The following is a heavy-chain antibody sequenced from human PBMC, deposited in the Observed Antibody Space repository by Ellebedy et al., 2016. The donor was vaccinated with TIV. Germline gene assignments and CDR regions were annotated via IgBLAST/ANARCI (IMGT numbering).Heavy chain of an antibody. V-gene: IGHV3-23*01. Sequence: PGGSLRLSCVGSGFSFSTYATAWVRQTPGKGLEWVSGIYRGGCTTYYADSVKGRFTISRDNSKNTMYLQMNSLRAEDTAIYYCAKDMVFGDGKWEIDVWGQGTTVTVSS. D-gene: IGHD1-26*01. J-gene: IGHJ6*02. CDR3: AKDMVFGDGKWEIDV. CDR2: IYRGGCTT. CDR1: GFSFSTYA.